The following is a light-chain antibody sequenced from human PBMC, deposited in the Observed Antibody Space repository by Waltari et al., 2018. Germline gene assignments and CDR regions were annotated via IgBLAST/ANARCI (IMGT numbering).Light chain of an antibody. Sequence: QSPLTQPAPVSGFTGRSITIPSPGTSSNLVPGSQQLPGKVPKLILYDVYNRPSGVSSRFSGSKSGNTASLTISGLQAEDEADYYCNSYTSTTTPNWVFGGGTKLTVL. CDR2: DVY. CDR1: SSNL. V-gene: IGLV2-14*03. CDR3: NSYTSTTTPNWV. J-gene: IGLJ3*02.